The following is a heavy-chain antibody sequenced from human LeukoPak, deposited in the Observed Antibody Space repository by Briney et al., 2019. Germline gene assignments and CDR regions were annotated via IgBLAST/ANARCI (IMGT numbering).Heavy chain of an antibody. Sequence: ASVKVSCKASGYTFTSYYMHWVRQAPGQGLEWMGGIIPIFGTANYAQKFQGRVTITADESTSTAYMELSSLRSEDTAVYYCARTEDFWSGYYSYYYGMDVWGQGTTVTVSS. CDR2: IIPIFGTA. CDR3: ARTEDFWSGYYSYYYGMDV. CDR1: GYTFTSYY. J-gene: IGHJ6*02. V-gene: IGHV1-69*13. D-gene: IGHD3-3*01.